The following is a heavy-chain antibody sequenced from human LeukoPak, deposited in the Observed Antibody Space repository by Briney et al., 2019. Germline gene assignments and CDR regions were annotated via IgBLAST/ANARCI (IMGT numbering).Heavy chain of an antibody. Sequence: GGSLRLSCAASGFTFSSYGMHWVRQAPGKGLEWVAVISYDGSNKYYADSVKGRFTISRDNSKNTLYLQMNSLRAEDTAVYYCARAFKVVPAYNQLDYWGQGTLVTVSS. CDR3: ARAFKVVPAYNQLDY. CDR1: GFTFSSYG. CDR2: ISYDGSNK. V-gene: IGHV3-30*03. J-gene: IGHJ4*02. D-gene: IGHD2-2*01.